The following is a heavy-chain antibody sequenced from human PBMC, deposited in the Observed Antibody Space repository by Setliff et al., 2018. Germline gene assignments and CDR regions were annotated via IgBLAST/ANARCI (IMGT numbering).Heavy chain of an antibody. D-gene: IGHD6-19*01. CDR2: IYYSGST. Sequence: SETLSLTCIVSGASISSDGYYWSWIRQHPGKGLGWIGYIYYSGSTYYNPSLKSQVTISLDTSKNQFSLELSSVTAADTAVYYCARSRTIAVKGGVFAVWGRGTLVTVSS. V-gene: IGHV4-31*01. CDR3: ARSRTIAVKGGVFAV. J-gene: IGHJ2*01. CDR1: GASISSDGYY.